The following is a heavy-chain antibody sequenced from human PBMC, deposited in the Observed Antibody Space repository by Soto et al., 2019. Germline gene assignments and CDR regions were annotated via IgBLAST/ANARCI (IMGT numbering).Heavy chain of an antibody. V-gene: IGHV3-23*01. CDR3: AKDGFSGSGKYYFDY. D-gene: IGHD3-10*01. J-gene: IGHJ4*02. CDR1: GFTFSSYA. CDR2: ISGRGAGT. Sequence: GGSLRLSCAASGFTFSSYAMSWVRQAPGKGLEWVSGISGRGAGTDYADSVKGRFTISRDNSKNTLYLHMNSLTAEDTAVYYCAKDGFSGSGKYYFDYWGQGTLVTVSS.